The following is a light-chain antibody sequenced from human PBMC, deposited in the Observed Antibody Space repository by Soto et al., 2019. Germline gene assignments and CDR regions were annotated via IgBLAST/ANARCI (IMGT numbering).Light chain of an antibody. CDR3: HQYNNLPPGT. Sequence: EIVMTQSPVTLSLSPGERATLSCRASQSVSSSLAWYQHKPGQAPRLLIYGASTRAPGIPARFSGSGSGTEFTLTISSLQSEDFAVYYCHQYNNLPPGTFGQGTNLEIK. CDR2: GAS. V-gene: IGKV3-15*01. J-gene: IGKJ2*02. CDR1: QSVSSS.